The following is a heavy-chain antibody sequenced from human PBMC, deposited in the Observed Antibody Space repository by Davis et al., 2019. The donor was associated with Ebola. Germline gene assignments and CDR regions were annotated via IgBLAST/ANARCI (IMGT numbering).Heavy chain of an antibody. Sequence: PGGSLRLSCAASGFTFSRYILHWFRHAPGQGLEWVSSFSSRSCYKHYADSVRCRFTISRDDAKNSMYLQMNSLTYEDTAVYYCAREELWFGELLFGWFDPWCQGTLVTVSS. CDR1: GFTFSRYI. V-gene: IGHV3-21*01. CDR2: FSSRSCYK. D-gene: IGHD3-10*01. J-gene: IGHJ5*02. CDR3: AREELWFGELLFGWFDP.